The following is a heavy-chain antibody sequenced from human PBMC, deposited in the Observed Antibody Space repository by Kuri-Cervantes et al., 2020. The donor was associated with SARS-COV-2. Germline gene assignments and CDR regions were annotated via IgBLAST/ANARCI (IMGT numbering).Heavy chain of an antibody. J-gene: IGHJ4*02. CDR1: GYTFTSYG. Sequence: ASVKVSCKASGYTFTSYGISWVRQAPGQGLEWMGWISAFNANTSIAQKFQDRVTMTTDTSTRTVYMELRSLRSDDTAVYYCARDQGLLEWSPHFDYWGQGTLVTVSS. D-gene: IGHD3-3*01. V-gene: IGHV1-18*01. CDR3: ARDQGLLEWSPHFDY. CDR2: ISAFNANT.